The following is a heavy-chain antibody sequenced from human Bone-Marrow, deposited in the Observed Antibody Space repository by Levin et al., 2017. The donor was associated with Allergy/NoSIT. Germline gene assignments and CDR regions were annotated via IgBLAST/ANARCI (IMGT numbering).Heavy chain of an antibody. CDR3: ATGQGHLVGPP. D-gene: IGHD6-6*01. CDR1: GDTFSSYD. J-gene: IGHJ5*02. V-gene: IGHV1-8*01. Sequence: ASVKVSCKASGDTFSSYDINWVRQASGQGLEWMGWMNPNSGNTVYAKKFQGRVTMTRNTSISTAYMDLGSLRSDDTATYYCATGQGHLVGPPWGQGTLVTVSA. CDR2: MNPNSGNT.